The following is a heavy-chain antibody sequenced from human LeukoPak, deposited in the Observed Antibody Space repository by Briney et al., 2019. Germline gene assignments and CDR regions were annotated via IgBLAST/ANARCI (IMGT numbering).Heavy chain of an antibody. J-gene: IGHJ4*02. CDR3: ARDYVWGSSESDY. D-gene: IGHD7-27*01. CDR1: GFTFSSYS. V-gene: IGHV3-21*01. CDR2: ISSGSSYI. Sequence: PGGSLRLSCAASGFTFSSYSMNWVRQAPGKGLEWVSSISSGSSYIYYADSVKGRFTISRDNAKNSLFLQMSSLRVEDTAIYYCARDYVWGSSESDYWGQGTLVTVSS.